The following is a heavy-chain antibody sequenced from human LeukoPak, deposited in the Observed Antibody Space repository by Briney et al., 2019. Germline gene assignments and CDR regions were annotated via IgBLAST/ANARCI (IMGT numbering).Heavy chain of an antibody. CDR2: ISWNSGSI. J-gene: IGHJ6*02. Sequence: GGSLRLSCAASGFTFDDYAMHWVRQAPGKGLEWVSGISWNSGSIGYADSVKGRFTISRDNSKNTLYLQMNSLRAEDTAVYYCAKDKVDPAWYIYYYYYYGMDVWGQGTTVTVSS. D-gene: IGHD2-8*02. V-gene: IGHV3-9*01. CDR3: AKDKVDPAWYIYYYYYYGMDV. CDR1: GFTFDDYA.